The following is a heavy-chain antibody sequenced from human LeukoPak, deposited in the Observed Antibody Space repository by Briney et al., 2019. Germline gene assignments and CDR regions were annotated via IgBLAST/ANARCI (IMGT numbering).Heavy chain of an antibody. J-gene: IGHJ4*02. CDR1: GYTFTSYG. CDR2: ISAYNGNT. V-gene: IGHV1-18*04. Sequence: ASVKVSCKASGYTFTSYGISWVRQAPGQGLEWMGRISAYNGNTNYAQKLQGRVTMTTDTSTSTAYMELRSLRSDDTAVYYCAREGTYYDILTGYPLAGVRSYYFDYWGQGTLVTVSS. CDR3: AREGTYYDILTGYPLAGVRSYYFDY. D-gene: IGHD3-9*01.